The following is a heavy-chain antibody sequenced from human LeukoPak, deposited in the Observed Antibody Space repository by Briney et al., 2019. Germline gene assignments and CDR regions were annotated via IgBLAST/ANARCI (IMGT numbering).Heavy chain of an antibody. CDR1: GGSVSSSTYH. CDR2: IYYSGST. D-gene: IGHD3-3*01. J-gene: IGHJ4*02. Sequence: SSETLSLTCTVSGGSVSSSTYHWGWIRQPPGKGLEWIGTIYYSGSTYYNPSLKSRVTISADTSKNHFSLKLSSVTAADTAVYYCARHGQTYDFWSGYYYFDYWGQGTLVTVSS. CDR3: ARHGQTYDFWSGYYYFDY. V-gene: IGHV4-39*01.